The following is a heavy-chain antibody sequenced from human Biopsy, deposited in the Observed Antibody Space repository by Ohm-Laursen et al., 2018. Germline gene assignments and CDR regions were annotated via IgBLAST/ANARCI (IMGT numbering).Heavy chain of an antibody. Sequence: SLRLSCTASGFTFSYYAMSWVRLAPGTGLEWVSYISETSSHIYDADSVRGRFTVARDIAKNSLYLQLNSLRVEDTAVYYCARDSSRRAREGGMDVWGQGTTVTVSS. V-gene: IGHV3-21*01. J-gene: IGHJ6*02. CDR2: ISETSSHI. D-gene: IGHD6-6*01. CDR3: ARDSSRRAREGGMDV. CDR1: GFTFSYYA.